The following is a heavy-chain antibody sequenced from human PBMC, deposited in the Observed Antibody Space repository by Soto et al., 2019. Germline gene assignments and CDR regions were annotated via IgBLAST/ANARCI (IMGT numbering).Heavy chain of an antibody. V-gene: IGHV3-30-3*01. CDR2: ISYDGSNK. D-gene: IGHD6-19*01. Sequence: GGSLRLSCAASGFTFSSYAMHWVRQAPGKGLEWVAVISYDGSNKYYADSVKGRFTISRDNSKNTLYLQMNSLRAEDTAVYYCARESGGWYSSDAFDIWGQGTMVTVSS. CDR1: GFTFSSYA. J-gene: IGHJ3*02. CDR3: ARESGGWYSSDAFDI.